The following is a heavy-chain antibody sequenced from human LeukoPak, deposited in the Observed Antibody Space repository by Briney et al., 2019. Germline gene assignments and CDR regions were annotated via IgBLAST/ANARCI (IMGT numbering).Heavy chain of an antibody. CDR1: GVPFSSYF. V-gene: IGHV4-4*07. CDR2: IYTSGSA. J-gene: IGHJ6*03. CDR3: ARGNVGNRNYYYYMDV. Sequence: SETLSLTCTVSGVPFSSYFWSWVRQPAAGGVEWIGRIYTSGSANYNPSLKSRVTISVDESKNQFGLNVNSVTAADTAVYYCARGNVGNRNYYYYMDVWGKGTTVIVSS.